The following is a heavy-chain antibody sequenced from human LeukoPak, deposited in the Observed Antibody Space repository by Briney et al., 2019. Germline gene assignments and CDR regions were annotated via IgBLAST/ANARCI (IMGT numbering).Heavy chain of an antibody. CDR3: ARYSSGSPFDH. CDR2: INPNSGGT. Sequence: GASVKVSCKASGYTFSDYYIHWVRQAPGQGLEWMGWINPNSGGTKYAQKFQGRVTMTRDTSITTAYMEVSSLRSDDMAVYYCARYSSGSPFDHWGQGIQITVSS. D-gene: IGHD6-19*01. V-gene: IGHV1-2*02. J-gene: IGHJ4*02. CDR1: GYTFSDYY.